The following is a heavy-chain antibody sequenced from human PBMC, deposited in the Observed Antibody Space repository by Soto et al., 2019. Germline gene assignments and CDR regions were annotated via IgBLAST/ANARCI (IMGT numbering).Heavy chain of an antibody. CDR2: VSGSATHT. D-gene: IGHD3-3*01. Sequence: EVQVLESGGGLVQPGGSLRLSCAASGFTFSSYAMSWVRQAPGKGLEWVSLVSGSATHTYYTDSVKGRFTISRDNSRNTVHLQMHSLRAEDTAVYYCATRVDPIREDALDLWGQGTKVTVSS. CDR3: ATRVDPIREDALDL. CDR1: GFTFSSYA. J-gene: IGHJ3*01. V-gene: IGHV3-23*01.